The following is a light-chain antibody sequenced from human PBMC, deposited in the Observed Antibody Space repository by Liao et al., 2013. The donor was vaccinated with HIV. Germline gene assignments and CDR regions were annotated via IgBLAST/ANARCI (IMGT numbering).Light chain of an antibody. Sequence: SYELTQPPSVSVSPGQTASITCSGHKLGEKYTYWYQQKPGQDPVLVIYSDSNRPSGIPERFSASNSGNTATLTISRVEAGDEADYYCQVWDTSSAHQVFGGGTKLTVL. CDR3: QVWDTSSAHQV. V-gene: IGLV3-1*01. CDR2: SDS. J-gene: IGLJ3*02. CDR1: KLGEKY.